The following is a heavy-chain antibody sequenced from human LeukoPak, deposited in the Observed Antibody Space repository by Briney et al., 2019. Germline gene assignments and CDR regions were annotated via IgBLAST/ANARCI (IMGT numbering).Heavy chain of an antibody. CDR2: INTDGSST. V-gene: IGHV3-74*01. CDR3: ARDYDFWSGYN. CDR1: GFTFSSYW. D-gene: IGHD3-3*01. Sequence: GGSLRLSCAASGFTFSSYWMHWVRQAAGKGLVWVSRINTDGSSTSYADSVKGRFTISRDNAKNTLYLQMNSLRAEDTAVYYCARDYDFWSGYNWGQGTLVTVSS. J-gene: IGHJ4*02.